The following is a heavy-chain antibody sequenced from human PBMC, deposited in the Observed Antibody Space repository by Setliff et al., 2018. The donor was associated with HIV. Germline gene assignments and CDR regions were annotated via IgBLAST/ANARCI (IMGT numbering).Heavy chain of an antibody. CDR2: ISGSGGST. CDR1: GFTFSSYA. V-gene: IGHV3-23*01. D-gene: IGHD3-3*01. J-gene: IGHJ4*02. Sequence: PGGSLRLSCAASGFTFSSYAMSWVRQAPGKGLEWVSAISGSGGSTYYADSVKGRFTISRDNSRNVMYLQMNSLRAEDTAIYYCAKDMREWPGGANDYWGPGTLVTVSS. CDR3: AKDMREWPGGANDY.